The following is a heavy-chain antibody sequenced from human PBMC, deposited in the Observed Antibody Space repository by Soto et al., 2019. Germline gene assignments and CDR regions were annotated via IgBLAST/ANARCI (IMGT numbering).Heavy chain of an antibody. J-gene: IGHJ5*02. V-gene: IGHV4-39*01. D-gene: IGHD2-21*02. CDR2: IYYSGST. CDR1: GGSISSSSYY. CDR3: ARHFVNCGGDCYLNWFDP. Sequence: QLQLQESGPGLVKPSETLSLTCTVSGGSISSSSYYWGWIRQPPGKGLEWIGSIYYSGSTYYNPSLKSRVTISVDTSKNQFSLKLSSVTAADTAVYYCARHFVNCGGDCYLNWFDPWGQGTLVTVSS.